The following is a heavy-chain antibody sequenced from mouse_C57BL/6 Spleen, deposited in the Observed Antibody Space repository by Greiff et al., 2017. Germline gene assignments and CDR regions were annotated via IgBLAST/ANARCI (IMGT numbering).Heavy chain of an antibody. V-gene: IGHV5-17*01. CDR3: ARREDSYWYFDV. CDR1: GFTFSDYG. Sequence: EVKLVESGGGLVKPGGSLKLSCAASGFTFSDYGMHWVRQAPEKGLEWVAYISSGSSTIYYADTVKGRFTISRDNAKNTLFLQMTSLRSEDTAMYYCARREDSYWYFDVWGTGTTVTVSS. D-gene: IGHD3-3*01. CDR2: ISSGSSTI. J-gene: IGHJ1*03.